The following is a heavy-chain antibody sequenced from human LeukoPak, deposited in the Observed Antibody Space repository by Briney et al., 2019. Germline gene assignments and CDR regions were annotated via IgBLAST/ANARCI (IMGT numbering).Heavy chain of an antibody. CDR1: RFTFSTYW. Sequence: PGGSLRLSCAASRFTFSTYWMHWVRQAPGKGLVWVSRINSDGSSTGYADSVKGRFTISRDNAKNTLYLQMNSLRAEDTAVYYCAKTPYSGYHHYYYYYYMDVWGKGTTVTISS. CDR3: AKTPYSGYHHYYYYYYMDV. J-gene: IGHJ6*03. CDR2: INSDGSST. D-gene: IGHD5-12*01. V-gene: IGHV3-74*01.